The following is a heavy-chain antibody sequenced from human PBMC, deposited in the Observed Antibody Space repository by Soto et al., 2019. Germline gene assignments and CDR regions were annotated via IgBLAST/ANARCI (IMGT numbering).Heavy chain of an antibody. Sequence: SETLSLTCTVSGISISGYYWSWIRQPPGKGLARIGYIYSSGYTNYNPSLSSRLTISIDMSKNQVSLKLTSVAAADTALYFCTRHVVFVTGGSSYDFWGHGILVTVSS. D-gene: IGHD3-16*01. V-gene: IGHV4-59*08. J-gene: IGHJ4*01. CDR2: IYSSGYT. CDR1: GISISGYY. CDR3: TRHVVFVTGGSSYDF.